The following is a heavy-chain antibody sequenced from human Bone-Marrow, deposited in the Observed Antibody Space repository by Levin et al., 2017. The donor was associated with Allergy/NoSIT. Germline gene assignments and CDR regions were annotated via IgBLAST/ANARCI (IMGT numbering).Heavy chain of an antibody. Sequence: GGSLRLSCAASGFTFSSFAMTWVRQAPGKGLEWVSTISGTGGSTYYADSVRGRFTISRDTYKTLYLEMNNLRVEDTAVYYCAKDPLFNWNPWRAEIWGQGTLVTVSS. CDR3: AKDPLFNWNPWRAEI. J-gene: IGHJ4*02. V-gene: IGHV3-23*01. D-gene: IGHD1-20*01. CDR2: ISGTGGST. CDR1: GFTFSSFA.